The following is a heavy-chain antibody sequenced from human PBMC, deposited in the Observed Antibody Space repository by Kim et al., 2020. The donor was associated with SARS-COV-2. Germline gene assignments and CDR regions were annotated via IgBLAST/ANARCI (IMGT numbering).Heavy chain of an antibody. J-gene: IGHJ6*02. D-gene: IGHD6-13*01. CDR3: AKWGRAAADYYYYYGMDV. CDR1: GFTFSSYA. Sequence: GGSLRLSCAASGFTFSSYAMSGVRQAPGKGLEWVSAISGSGGSTYYADSVKGRFTISRDNSKNTLYLQMNSLRAEDTAVYYCAKWGRAAADYYYYYGMDVWCQGATVTVSS. CDR2: ISGSGGST. V-gene: IGHV3-23*01.